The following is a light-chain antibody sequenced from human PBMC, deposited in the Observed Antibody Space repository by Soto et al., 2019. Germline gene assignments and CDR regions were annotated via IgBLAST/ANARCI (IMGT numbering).Light chain of an antibody. V-gene: IGLV2-11*01. CDR1: SSDVGGYNF. CDR2: DLS. J-gene: IGLJ3*02. Sequence: QSALTQPRSVSGSPGQSVTISCTGTSSDVGGYNFVSWYQQHPGKAPKFLIYDLSKRPSGVPDRFSGSKSGNTASLTISGLQAEDEADYYCCSYAGSYSWVFGGGTKLTVL. CDR3: CSYAGSYSWV.